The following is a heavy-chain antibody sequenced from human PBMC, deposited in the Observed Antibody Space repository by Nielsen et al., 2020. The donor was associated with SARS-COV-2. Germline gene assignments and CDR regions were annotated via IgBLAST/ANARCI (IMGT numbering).Heavy chain of an antibody. V-gene: IGHV1-3*01. Sequence: ASVKVSCKASGYTFTSYAMHWVRQAPEQRLEWMGWINAGNGNTKYSQKFQGRVTITRDTSASTAYMELSSLRSEDTAVYYCARDSGYDYYFWFDPWGQGTLVTVSS. CDR1: GYTFTSYA. CDR2: INAGNGNT. D-gene: IGHD5-12*01. J-gene: IGHJ5*02. CDR3: ARDSGYDYYFWFDP.